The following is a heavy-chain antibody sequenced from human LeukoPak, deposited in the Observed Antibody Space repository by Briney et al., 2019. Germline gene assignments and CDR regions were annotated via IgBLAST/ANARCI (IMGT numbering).Heavy chain of an antibody. V-gene: IGHV4-4*07. J-gene: IGHJ6*03. Sequence: SETLSLTCTVSGGSISSYYWSWIRQPAGKGLEWIGRIYTSGSTNYNPSLKSRVTMSVDTSKNRFSLKLSSVTAADTAVYYCARDSRLYSYGYQSPRAGGYYYYMDVWGKGTTVTVSS. CDR2: IYTSGST. CDR3: ARDSRLYSYGYQSPRAGGYYYYMDV. D-gene: IGHD5-18*01. CDR1: GGSISSYY.